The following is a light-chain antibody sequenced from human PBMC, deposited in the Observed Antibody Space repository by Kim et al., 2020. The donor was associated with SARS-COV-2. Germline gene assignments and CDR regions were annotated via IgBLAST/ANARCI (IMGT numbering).Light chain of an antibody. CDR2: WAS. CDR1: QSVLYSSNNKNY. J-gene: IGKJ1*01. Sequence: ATINCKSSQSVLYSSNNKNYLAWYQQQPGQPPKLLVYWASTRESGVPDRLSGSGSGTDFTLTISSLQAEDVAVYYCQQYYAAPWTFGQGTKVDIK. CDR3: QQYYAAPWT. V-gene: IGKV4-1*01.